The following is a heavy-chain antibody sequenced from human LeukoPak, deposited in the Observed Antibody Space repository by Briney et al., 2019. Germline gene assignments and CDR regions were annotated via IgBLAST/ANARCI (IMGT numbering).Heavy chain of an antibody. CDR1: GFTFSNYY. J-gene: IGHJ4*02. D-gene: IGHD6-13*01. CDR2: ISSSGSTI. Sequence: PGGSLRLSCAASGFTFSNYYMSWIRQAPGKGLKWVSYISSSGSTIYYADSVKGRFTISRDNAKNSLYLQMNSLRAEDTAVYYCARDFWGQQLVEPFDYWGQGTLVTASS. CDR3: ARDFWGQQLVEPFDY. V-gene: IGHV3-11*04.